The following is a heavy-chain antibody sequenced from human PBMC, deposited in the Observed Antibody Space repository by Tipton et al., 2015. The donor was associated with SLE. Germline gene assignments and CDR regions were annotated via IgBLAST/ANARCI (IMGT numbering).Heavy chain of an antibody. CDR1: NYSLSSGYY. V-gene: IGHV4-38-2*02. CDR3: ASVALKYAGVY. J-gene: IGHJ4*02. Sequence: TLSLTCTVSNYSLSSGYYWGWIRQPPGKGLEWIGSIHHSGGTYSNPSLKSRVTISVDTSKNQFSLRLSSVTAADTALYYCASVALKYAGVYWGQGTLVTVSS. CDR2: IHHSGGT. D-gene: IGHD3-10*01.